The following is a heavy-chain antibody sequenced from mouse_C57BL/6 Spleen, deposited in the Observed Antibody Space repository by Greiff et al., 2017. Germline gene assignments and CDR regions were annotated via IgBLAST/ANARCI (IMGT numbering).Heavy chain of an antibody. J-gene: IGHJ2*01. CDR3: AREGYSGYLDY. D-gene: IGHD3-1*01. CDR2: IHPNSGST. V-gene: IGHV1-64*01. CDR1: GYTFTSYW. Sequence: QVQLQQPGAELVKPGASVKLSCKASGYTFTSYWMHWVKQRPGQGLEWIGMIHPNSGSTNYNEKFKSKATLTVDKSSSTAYMQLSSLTSEDSAVYYCAREGYSGYLDYGGQGTTLTVSS.